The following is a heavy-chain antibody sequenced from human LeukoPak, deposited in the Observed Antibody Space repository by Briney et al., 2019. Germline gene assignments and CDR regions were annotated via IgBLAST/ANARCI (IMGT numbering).Heavy chain of an antibody. CDR3: ARISLGAIWGYYYGMDV. J-gene: IGHJ6*02. V-gene: IGHV1-69*13. D-gene: IGHD1-26*01. CDR1: GGTFSSYS. CDR2: IIPIFDTA. Sequence: SVTVSCKASGGTFSSYSISWVRQAPGQGLEWMGGIIPIFDTADYAQKFQGRVTITADESTSTAYMELSSLRSEDTAVFYCARISLGAIWGYYYGMDVWGQGTTITVSS.